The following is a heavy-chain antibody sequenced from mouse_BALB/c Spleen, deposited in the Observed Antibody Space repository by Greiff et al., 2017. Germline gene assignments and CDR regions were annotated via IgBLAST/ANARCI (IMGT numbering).Heavy chain of an antibody. Sequence: VQVVESAAELARPGASVKMSCKASGYTFTSYTMHWVKQRPGQGLEWIGYINPSSGYTEYNQKFKDKTTLTADKSSSTAYMQLSSLTSEDSAVYYCARVHYYGSSSFAYWGQGTLVTVSA. D-gene: IGHD1-1*01. CDR3: ARVHYYGSSSFAY. V-gene: IGHV1-4*02. CDR1: GYTFTSYT. CDR2: INPSSGYT. J-gene: IGHJ3*01.